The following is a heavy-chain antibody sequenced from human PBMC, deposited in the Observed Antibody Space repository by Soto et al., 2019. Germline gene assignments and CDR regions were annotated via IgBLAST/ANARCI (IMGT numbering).Heavy chain of an antibody. V-gene: IGHV3-11*01. J-gene: IGHJ5*02. D-gene: IGHD3-22*01. CDR3: ARDLSPYSDYYDESSSETWFDP. Sequence: PGGSLRLSCAASGFSFSDYYMSWIRQPPGKGLEWVSYISKSGSIIHYADSVKGRFTISRDNAKNSLYLRMNSLRAEDTALYYCARDLSPYSDYYDESSSETWFDPWGQGTLVTVS. CDR2: ISKSGSII. CDR1: GFSFSDYY.